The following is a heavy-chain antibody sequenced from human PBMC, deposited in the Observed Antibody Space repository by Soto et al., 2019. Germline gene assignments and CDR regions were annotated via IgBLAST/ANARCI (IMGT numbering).Heavy chain of an antibody. D-gene: IGHD1-7*01. CDR1: GYTFTSYD. CDR2: MNPTSGDT. Sequence: QVQLVQSGAEVKKPGASVKVSCKASGYTFTSYDINWVRQATGQGLEWMGWMNPTSGDTGYAQKFQGRVTMTRNTSISTAFMELSSLRSEDTAVYYCARGILLRRAATTSTYNYYYMDVWGKGTTVTVSS. V-gene: IGHV1-8*01. CDR3: ARGILLRRAATTSTYNYYYMDV. J-gene: IGHJ6*03.